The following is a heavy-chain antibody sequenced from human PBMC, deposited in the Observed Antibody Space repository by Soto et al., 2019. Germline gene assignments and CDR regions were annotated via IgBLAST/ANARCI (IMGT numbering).Heavy chain of an antibody. Sequence: GGSLRLSCVASGFTFSDYAMSWVRQAPAKGLEWVSTITGGGAYTYSADSVEGRFTISRDNSKNTLYLQMKSLRAEDMAVYYCAKKVEYYYDSSGYYYVDYFDYWGQGTLVTVSS. J-gene: IGHJ4*02. CDR3: AKKVEYYYDSSGYYYVDYFDY. CDR1: GFTFSDYA. CDR2: ITGGGAYT. D-gene: IGHD3-22*01. V-gene: IGHV3-23*01.